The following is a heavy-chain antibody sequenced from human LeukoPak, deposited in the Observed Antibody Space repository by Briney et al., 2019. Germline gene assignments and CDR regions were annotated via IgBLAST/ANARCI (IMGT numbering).Heavy chain of an antibody. CDR3: ARSSVGTAGFGVRWRYFDP. Sequence: GASVTVSFKSAGYTFTTYGISWVRQPPGQGLEWMGWISTYNGNTTYAQKLQGRLTMTTDTSTRTAYMELRSLRSDDTAVYYCARSSVGTAGFGVRWRYFDPWGRGTLVTVSS. CDR1: GYTFTTYG. V-gene: IGHV1-18*01. D-gene: IGHD3-10*01. J-gene: IGHJ2*01. CDR2: ISTYNGNT.